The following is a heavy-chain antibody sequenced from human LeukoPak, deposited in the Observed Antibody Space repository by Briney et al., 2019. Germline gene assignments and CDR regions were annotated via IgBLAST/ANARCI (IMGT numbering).Heavy chain of an antibody. CDR1: GLAFSTYA. D-gene: IGHD3-10*01. V-gene: IGHV3-23*01. J-gene: IGHJ1*01. Sequence: GGSLRLSCAASGLAFSTYAMSWVRQAPGKGLEWVSALSPSGGITYYEDSVKGRFTTSRDNSKNTLYLQMNSLSAEDTAVYYCAQGRFTMDPWGQGTLVTVSS. CDR3: AQGRFTMDP. CDR2: LSPSGGIT.